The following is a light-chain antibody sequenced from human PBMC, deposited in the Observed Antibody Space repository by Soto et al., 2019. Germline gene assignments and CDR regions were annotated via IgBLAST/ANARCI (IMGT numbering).Light chain of an antibody. CDR2: DNT. Sequence: QSVLTQPPSVSGAPGQRVTISCTGSSSNIGTHYDVHWYQQLPGKAPRLLISDNTNRPSGVPDRFSGSKSGTSASLAITGLQAEDEADYYCQSYDSSLSAYVFGTGTKVTVL. CDR1: SSNIGTHYD. J-gene: IGLJ1*01. CDR3: QSYDSSLSAYV. V-gene: IGLV1-40*01.